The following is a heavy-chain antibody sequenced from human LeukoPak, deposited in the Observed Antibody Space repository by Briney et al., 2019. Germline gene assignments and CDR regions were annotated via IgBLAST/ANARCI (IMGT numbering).Heavy chain of an antibody. J-gene: IGHJ4*02. D-gene: IGHD2-21*01. CDR3: ARPRGCGTSRCNNFDY. V-gene: IGHV3-74*01. Sequence: PGGSLRLSCAASGFTFSNYWMHWVRQAPGKGLVWVSRINSDGINTSYADSVKGRFTISRDNAKNSLYLQMNRLRAEDTAVYYCARPRGCGTSRCNNFDYWGQGTLVTVSS. CDR1: GFTFSNYW. CDR2: INSDGINT.